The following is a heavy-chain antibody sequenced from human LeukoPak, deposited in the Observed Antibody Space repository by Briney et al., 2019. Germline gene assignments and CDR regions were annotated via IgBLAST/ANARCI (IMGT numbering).Heavy chain of an antibody. Sequence: ASVKVSCKASGYTFTSYYMHWVRQVPGQGLEWMGIINPSGGSTSYAQKFQGRVTMTRDTSTSTVYMELSSLRSEDTAVYYCARTWFGELLFDYWGQGTLVTVSS. D-gene: IGHD3-10*01. V-gene: IGHV1-46*01. CDR3: ARTWFGELLFDY. J-gene: IGHJ4*02. CDR2: INPSGGST. CDR1: GYTFTSYY.